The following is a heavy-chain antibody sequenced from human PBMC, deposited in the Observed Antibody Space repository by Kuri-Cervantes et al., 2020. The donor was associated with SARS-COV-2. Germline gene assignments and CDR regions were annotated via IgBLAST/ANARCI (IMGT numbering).Heavy chain of an antibody. Sequence: SETLSLTCTVSGGSISSSSYYWGWIRQPPGKGLEWIGSIYYSGSTYYNSSLRSRVTISVDTSKNQFSLKLSSVTAADTAVYYCARSAFSSSWYYYMDVWGKGTTVTVSS. J-gene: IGHJ6*03. CDR1: GGSISSSSYY. CDR3: ARSAFSSSWYYYMDV. D-gene: IGHD6-13*01. V-gene: IGHV4-39*07. CDR2: IYYSGST.